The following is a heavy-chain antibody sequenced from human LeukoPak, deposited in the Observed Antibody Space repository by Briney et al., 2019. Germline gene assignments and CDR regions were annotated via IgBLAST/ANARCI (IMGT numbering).Heavy chain of an antibody. Sequence: PGGSLRLSCAGSGFTFSGSAIHWVRQAPGKGLEWVAVISYDGSNKYYADSVKGRFTISRDNSKNTLYLQMNSLRAEDTAVYYCAREDCSGGSCYWYAFDIWGQGTMVTVSS. V-gene: IGHV3-30*04. D-gene: IGHD2-15*01. CDR2: ISYDGSNK. CDR1: GFTFSGSA. CDR3: AREDCSGGSCYWYAFDI. J-gene: IGHJ3*02.